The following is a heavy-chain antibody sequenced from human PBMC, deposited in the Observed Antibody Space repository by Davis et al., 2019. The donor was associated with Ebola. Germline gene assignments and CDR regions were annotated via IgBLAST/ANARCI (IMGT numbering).Heavy chain of an antibody. Sequence: PGGSLTLTCAASASTSSSNSLTWVRQAPGKGLEWVSAFMIRGSYIYYADSVTGRFTISRDNAKNSLYLQMNSLRAEHTAVYYCARGNIAARPGYYYGMDVWGQGTTVTVSS. D-gene: IGHD6-6*01. CDR3: ARGNIAARPGYYYGMDV. V-gene: IGHV3-21*01. J-gene: IGHJ6*02. CDR2: FMIRGSYI. CDR1: ASTSSSNS.